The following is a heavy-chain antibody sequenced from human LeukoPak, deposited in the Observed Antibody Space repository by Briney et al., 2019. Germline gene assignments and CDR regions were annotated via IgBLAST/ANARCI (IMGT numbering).Heavy chain of an antibody. CDR1: GEPLGTFY. Sequence: SETLSLTCTVSGEPLGTFYWSWIRQPAGQGLEYIGRIHTNGYTNYKPSLNSRVTMSVDSSKNQFSLTLRSVTATDTAIYYCARAHSGLYLNSWGQGTLVTVSS. V-gene: IGHV4-4*07. CDR3: ARAHSGLYLNS. J-gene: IGHJ4*02. D-gene: IGHD2-15*01. CDR2: IHTNGYT.